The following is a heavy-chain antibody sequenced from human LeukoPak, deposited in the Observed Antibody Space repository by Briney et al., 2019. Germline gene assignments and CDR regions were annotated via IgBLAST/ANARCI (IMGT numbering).Heavy chain of an antibody. J-gene: IGHJ4*02. Sequence: GGSLRLSCAASEFTFSSYEMNWVRQAPGKGLEWVSYISSSGITIYYADSVKGRFTISRDNAKNSLYLQMNSLRAEDRAVYYCATGDDYRTFDYWGQGTLVTVSS. V-gene: IGHV3-48*03. D-gene: IGHD5-24*01. CDR3: ATGDDYRTFDY. CDR2: ISSSGITI. CDR1: EFTFSSYE.